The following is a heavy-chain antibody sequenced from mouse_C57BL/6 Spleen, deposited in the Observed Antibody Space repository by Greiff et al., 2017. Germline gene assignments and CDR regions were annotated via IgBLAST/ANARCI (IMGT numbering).Heavy chain of an antibody. V-gene: IGHV5-17*01. J-gene: IGHJ3*01. CDR2: ISSGSSTI. D-gene: IGHD2-3*01. CDR3: ARPYCFGYSSWFAY. CDR1: GFTFSDYG. Sequence: EVMLVESGGGLVKPGGSLKLSCEASGFTFSDYGMHWVRQAPEKGLEWVAYISSGSSTIYYADTVKGRFTISRDNAKNTLFLQMISLRSEDTAMYYCARPYCFGYSSWFAYWGQGTLVTVSA.